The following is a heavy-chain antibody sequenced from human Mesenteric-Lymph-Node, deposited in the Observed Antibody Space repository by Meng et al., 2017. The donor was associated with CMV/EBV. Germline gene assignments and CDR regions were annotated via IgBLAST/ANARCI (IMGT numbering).Heavy chain of an antibody. D-gene: IGHD3-10*01. CDR2: NYYRGTT. V-gene: IGHV4-59*01. CDR3: ARARGIDS. CDR1: GGSISSDY. J-gene: IGHJ5*01. Sequence: QVQLQESGPGLVKPSETLSLTFSGSGGSISSDYWSWIRQPPAKVLEWIGYNYYRGTTNYNPSLKSRVTISLDTSKKQFSLNLRSVTAADTAVYYCARARGIDSWGQGTLVTVSS.